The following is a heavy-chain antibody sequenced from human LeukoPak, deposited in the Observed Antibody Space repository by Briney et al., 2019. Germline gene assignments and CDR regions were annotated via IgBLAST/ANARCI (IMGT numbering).Heavy chain of an antibody. Sequence: SETLSLTCTVSGDSISTYYWSWLRQPPGKGLEWLGYIYYSGSTNYNPSLKSRVTISVDTSKNQFSLKLSSVTAADTAVYYCARLSSGWYDYWGQGTLVTVSS. CDR3: ARLSSGWYDY. D-gene: IGHD6-19*01. CDR2: IYYSGST. J-gene: IGHJ4*02. CDR1: GDSISTYY. V-gene: IGHV4-59*01.